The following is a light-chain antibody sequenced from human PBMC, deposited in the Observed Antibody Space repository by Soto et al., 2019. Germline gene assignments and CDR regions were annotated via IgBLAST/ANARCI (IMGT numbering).Light chain of an antibody. CDR3: QVWDSSSHHVV. CDR2: HDS. Sequence: SSELTQPPSVSVAPGKTARITCGGNNMGSKSVHWYQQKPGQAPVLVIYHDSVRPSGIPERFSGSNSGNTATLTINSVEAGDEADYYCQVWDSSSHHVVFGGGTQLTVL. CDR1: NMGSKS. V-gene: IGLV3-21*04. J-gene: IGLJ2*01.